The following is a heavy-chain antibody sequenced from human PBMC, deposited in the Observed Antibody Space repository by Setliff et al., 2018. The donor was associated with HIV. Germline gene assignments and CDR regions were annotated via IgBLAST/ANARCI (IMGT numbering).Heavy chain of an antibody. Sequence: SETLSLTCAVYGGSFSGYYWSWIRQSPGKGLEWIGEINYGRTTNYNPSLESRVTISVDTSKNQFSLRMKSVNAGDTGRYYCARVKSIKTTLVRLWPRFDLWGQGTQVTVSS. CDR2: INYGRTT. D-gene: IGHD3-10*01. CDR1: GGSFSGYY. V-gene: IGHV4-34*01. J-gene: IGHJ5*02. CDR3: ARVKSIKTTLVRLWPRFDL.